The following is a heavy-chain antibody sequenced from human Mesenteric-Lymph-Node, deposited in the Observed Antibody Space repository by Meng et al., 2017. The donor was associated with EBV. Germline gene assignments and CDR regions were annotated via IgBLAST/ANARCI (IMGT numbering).Heavy chain of an antibody. CDR1: GYTFTSYG. V-gene: IGHV1-18*01. CDR3: ARGRMSGYDPAPGF. CDR2: ISAYNGNT. J-gene: IGHJ4*02. Sequence: VQLVQSGAEVKKPGASVKVSCKASGYTFTSYGLSWVRQAPGQGLEWMGWISAYNGNTIHAQNLQGRLTMTTDASTSTAYMELRSLRSDDTAIYYCARGRMSGYDPAPGFWGQGTLVTVSS. D-gene: IGHD5-12*01.